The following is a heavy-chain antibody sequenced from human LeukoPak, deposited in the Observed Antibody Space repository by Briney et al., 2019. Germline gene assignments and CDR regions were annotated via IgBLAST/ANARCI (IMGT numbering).Heavy chain of an antibody. CDR2: IRYDGSNK. CDR1: GFTFSSYG. CDR3: AKGDCSSTSCYAPADY. D-gene: IGHD2-2*01. Sequence: GGSLRLSCAASGFTFSSYGMHWVRQAPGKGLEWVAFIRYDGSNKYYADSVKGRFTISRDNSKNTLYLQMNSLRAEDTAVYYCAKGDCSSTSCYAPADYWGQGTLATVSS. V-gene: IGHV3-30*02. J-gene: IGHJ4*02.